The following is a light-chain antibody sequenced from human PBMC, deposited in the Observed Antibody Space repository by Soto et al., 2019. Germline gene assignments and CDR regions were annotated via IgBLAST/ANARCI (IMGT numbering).Light chain of an antibody. CDR3: QQYGSSSWT. CDR2: GAS. CDR1: QSVPNNY. V-gene: IGKV3-20*01. J-gene: IGKJ1*01. Sequence: EVVLTQSPGTLSLSPGERAILSCRASQSVPNNYLAWYQQKPGQAPRLLIYGASSRAIGIPDRFSGSGSGTDFAFTIRRLQPVDFAVYYCQQYGSSSWTFGQGTKA.